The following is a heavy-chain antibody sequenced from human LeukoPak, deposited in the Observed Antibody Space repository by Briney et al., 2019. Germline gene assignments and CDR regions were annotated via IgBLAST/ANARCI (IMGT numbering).Heavy chain of an antibody. D-gene: IGHD6-13*01. CDR2: INHSGST. V-gene: IGHV4-34*01. CDR3: ARGLAAAGTPLDY. Sequence: PSETLSLTCAVYGGSFSGYYWSWIRQPAGKGLEWIGEINHSGSTNYNPSLKSRVTISVDTSKNQFSLKLSSVTAADTAVYYCARGLAAAGTPLDYWGQGTLVTVSS. J-gene: IGHJ4*02. CDR1: GGSFSGYY.